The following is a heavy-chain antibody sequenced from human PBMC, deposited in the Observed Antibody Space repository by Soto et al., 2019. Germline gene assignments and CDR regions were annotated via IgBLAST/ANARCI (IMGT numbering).Heavy chain of an antibody. CDR1: GGSISSSSYY. D-gene: IGHD5-12*01. V-gene: IGHV3-7*01. CDR3: ASTRRDGYNNYYYYYGMDV. J-gene: IGHJ6*02. Sequence: ETLSLTCTVSGGSISSSSYYWGWVRQAPGKGLEWLAMTTQDGNDKHYVDSVKGRFTISRDNAKNSLYLQMNSLRDEDTAVCYCASTRRDGYNNYYYYYGMDVWGQGTTVTVSS. CDR2: TTQDGNDK.